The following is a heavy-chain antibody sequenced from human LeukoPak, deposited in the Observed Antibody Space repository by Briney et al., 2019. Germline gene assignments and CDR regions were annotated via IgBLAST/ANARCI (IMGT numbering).Heavy chain of an antibody. CDR2: MSDSGGRT. Sequence: GGSLRLSCAVSGITLSNYGMSWVRQAPGKGLEWVAGMSDSGGRTNYADSVKGRFTISRDNPKNTLYPQMNSLRAEDTAVYFCAKRGVVIRVILVGFHKEAYYFDSWGQEALVTVSS. J-gene: IGHJ4*02. D-gene: IGHD3-22*01. V-gene: IGHV3-23*01. CDR3: AKRGVVIRVILVGFHKEAYYFDS. CDR1: GITLSNYG.